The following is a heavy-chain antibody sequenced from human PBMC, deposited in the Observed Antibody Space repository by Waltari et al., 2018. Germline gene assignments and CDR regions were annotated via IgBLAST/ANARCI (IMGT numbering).Heavy chain of an antibody. Sequence: EVQLVESGGGLVQPGGSLRLSCEASGFTLSSSYMHWVRQVPGKGLVWVSRINTDGRSANYADSVKGRFTSSRDNGKNTLYLQMNSLRAEDTAVYYCARDGGGNGYIHYWGQGTLVTVSS. D-gene: IGHD3-16*01. CDR1: GFTLSSSY. J-gene: IGHJ4*02. V-gene: IGHV3-74*01. CDR3: ARDGGGNGYIHY. CDR2: INTDGRSA.